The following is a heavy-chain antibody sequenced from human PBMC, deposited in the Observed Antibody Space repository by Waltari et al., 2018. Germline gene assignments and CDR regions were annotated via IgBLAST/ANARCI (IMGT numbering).Heavy chain of an antibody. V-gene: IGHV3-30*01. CDR2: ISYDGSNK. CDR3: ARGMRFGELYSRY. J-gene: IGHJ4*02. CDR1: GVTFSSYA. Sequence: QVQLVESGGGVVQPGRSLRLSCAASGVTFSSYAIHWVRQAPGKGLEWVAVISYDGSNKYYADSVKGRFTISRDNSKNTLYLQMNSLRAEDTAVYYCARGMRFGELYSRYWGQGTLVTVSS. D-gene: IGHD3-10*01.